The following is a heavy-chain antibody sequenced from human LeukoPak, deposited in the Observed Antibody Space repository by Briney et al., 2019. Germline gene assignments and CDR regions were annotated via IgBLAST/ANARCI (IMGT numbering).Heavy chain of an antibody. CDR3: SKGQELDDGVFES. V-gene: IGHV3-23*01. D-gene: IGHD1-1*01. Sequence: GRCLRLSCAASGLTLSSYAMTWVREAPGKGLEWVSTIRANVGATHYAESLRGRFTISRENSKSTVYLQMNSLSAEDAAIYYCSKGQELDDGVFESWGRGTLVTVSS. J-gene: IGHJ5*01. CDR2: IRANVGAT. CDR1: GLTLSSYA.